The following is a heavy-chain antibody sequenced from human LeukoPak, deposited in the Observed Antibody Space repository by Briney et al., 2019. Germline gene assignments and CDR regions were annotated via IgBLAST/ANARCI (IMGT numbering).Heavy chain of an antibody. CDR1: GFTFSSYG. D-gene: IGHD3-10*01. J-gene: IGHJ4*02. CDR2: ISGSGGST. CDR3: AKGPYYYGSGSYRGYY. V-gene: IGHV3-23*01. Sequence: GGTLRLSCAASGFTFSSYGMSWVRQAPGKGLEWVSAISGSGGSTYYADSVKGRFTISRDNSKNTLYLQMNSLRAEDTAVYYCAKGPYYYGSGSYRGYYWGQATLVTVSS.